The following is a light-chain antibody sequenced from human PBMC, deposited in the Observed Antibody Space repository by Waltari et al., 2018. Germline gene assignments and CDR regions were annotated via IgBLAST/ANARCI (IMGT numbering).Light chain of an antibody. Sequence: QSALTQPPSVSGSPGQSVTISCSGTSSQVGTYNRFPWYQQPPGTAPKLIIFDLSSRPSGVPDRFSGSKSGSTASLTISGLQAEDEGDYYCSSYTPSGTLVFGGGTKLTVL. CDR1: SSQVGTYNR. CDR3: SSYTPSGTLV. CDR2: DLS. V-gene: IGLV2-18*02. J-gene: IGLJ2*01.